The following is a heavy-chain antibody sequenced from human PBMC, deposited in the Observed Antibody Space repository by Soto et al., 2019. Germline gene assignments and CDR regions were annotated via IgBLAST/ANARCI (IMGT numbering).Heavy chain of an antibody. J-gene: IGHJ4*02. CDR2: ISYNGRT. V-gene: IGHV4-31*03. Sequence: QVQLQESGPGLVKPSQTLSLTCTVSGGSISSGNSYWSWIRQHPGKGLEWIGYISYNGRTHYNSSLENRVIISAATSKNQFSLKMASVTAAHTAVYYCARARVSGYLALYFWGQGTLVTVSS. CDR1: GGSISSGNSY. CDR3: ARARVSGYLALYF. D-gene: IGHD6-13*01.